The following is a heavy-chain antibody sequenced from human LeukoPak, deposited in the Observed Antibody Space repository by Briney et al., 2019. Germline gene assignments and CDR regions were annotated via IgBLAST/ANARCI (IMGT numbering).Heavy chain of an antibody. CDR3: ARPRRPKTALDHNLEY. Sequence: PGGSLRLSCAASGFTVNTYTIYWVRQAPGKGLEWVTFMSYDGTDKYYANSVKGRFTISRDSSKNTLDLQMNSLRPEDTAVYYCARPRRPKTALDHNLEYWGQGAPVTVSS. D-gene: IGHD5-18*01. J-gene: IGHJ4*02. V-gene: IGHV3-30*04. CDR2: MSYDGTDK. CDR1: GFTVNTYT.